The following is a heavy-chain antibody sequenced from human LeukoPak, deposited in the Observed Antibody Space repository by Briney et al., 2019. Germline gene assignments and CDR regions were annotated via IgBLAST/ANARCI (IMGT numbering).Heavy chain of an antibody. CDR2: ISYDGSNK. D-gene: IGHD2-15*01. J-gene: IGHJ6*03. Sequence: GGSLRLSCAASGFTFSSYAMHWVRQAPGKGLEWVAVISYDGSNKYYADSVKGRFTISRDNSKNTLYLQMNSLRAEDTAVYYCARDYQAGWPYYYMDVWGKGTTVTVSS. CDR3: ARDYQAGWPYYYMDV. CDR1: GFTFSSYA. V-gene: IGHV3-30*04.